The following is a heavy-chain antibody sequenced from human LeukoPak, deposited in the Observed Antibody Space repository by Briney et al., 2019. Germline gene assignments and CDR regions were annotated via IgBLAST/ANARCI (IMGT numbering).Heavy chain of an antibody. CDR3: ARARSTLLWFGAWGAFDI. D-gene: IGHD3-10*01. V-gene: IGHV3-20*04. Sequence: GGSLRLSCAASGFTFDDYGMSWVRQAPGKGLEWVSGINWNGGSTGYADSVKGRFTISRDNAKNSLYLQMNSLRAEDTALYYCARARSTLLWFGAWGAFDIWGQGTMVTVSS. CDR1: GFTFDDYG. CDR2: INWNGGST. J-gene: IGHJ3*02.